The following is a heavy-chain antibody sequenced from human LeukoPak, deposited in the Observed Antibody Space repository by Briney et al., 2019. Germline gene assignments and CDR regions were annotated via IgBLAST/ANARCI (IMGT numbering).Heavy chain of an antibody. CDR3: AEVVADLFDY. J-gene: IGHJ4*02. CDR1: GFTFGDYA. D-gene: IGHD2-15*01. V-gene: IGHV3-23*01. Sequence: GGSLTLSCAASGFTFGDYAMSWVRQAPGKGLEWVLGISNDGNHRYGADSVKGRFTISRDNSKNTLYLQMNSMRAEDTAVYYCAEVVADLFDYWGQGTLVTVSS. CDR2: ISNDGNHR.